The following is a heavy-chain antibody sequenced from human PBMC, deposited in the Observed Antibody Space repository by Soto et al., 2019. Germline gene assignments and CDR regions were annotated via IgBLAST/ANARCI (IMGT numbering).Heavy chain of an antibody. D-gene: IGHD4-17*01. CDR1: GFTFSIYG. J-gene: IGHJ4*02. V-gene: IGHV3-48*03. CDR3: GRYHGDYSIDY. Sequence: GSLRLSCAASGFTFSIYGMNWVRQAPGKGLECVSYIGYSGSSIYYADSVKGRFTISRDNAKNSLYLQMNSLRAEDTAIYYCGRYHGDYSIDYWGQGTLVTVSS. CDR2: IGYSGSSI.